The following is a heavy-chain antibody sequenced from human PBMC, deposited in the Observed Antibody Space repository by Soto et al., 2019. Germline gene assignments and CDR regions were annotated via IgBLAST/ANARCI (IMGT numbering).Heavy chain of an antibody. V-gene: IGHV3-15*01. CDR3: VTERRATNSPAQFDF. CDR2: IKSKADGGTT. Sequence: GGSLRLSCAASGFSFTNAWMSWVRQAPGKGLECVGRIKSKADGGTTDYAAPVKGRFTISRDDSKNILYLQMSSLKTEDTAVFFCVTERRATNSPAQFDFWGQGTLVTVSS. D-gene: IGHD2-8*01. J-gene: IGHJ4*02. CDR1: GFSFTNAW.